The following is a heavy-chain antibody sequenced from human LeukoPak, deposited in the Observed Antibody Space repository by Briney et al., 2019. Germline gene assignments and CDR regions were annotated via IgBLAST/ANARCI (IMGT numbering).Heavy chain of an antibody. Sequence: PGGSLRLSCAASGFAFSAYEMNWVRQAPGKGLEWVAYFAGSDTTIYYADSVRGRFTISRDNAKNSLYLQMNSLRAEDTALYYCTTLGYHLDSWGQGTLVTVPS. CDR3: TTLGYHLDS. J-gene: IGHJ4*02. CDR2: FAGSDTTI. CDR1: GFAFSAYE. V-gene: IGHV3-48*03. D-gene: IGHD3-22*01.